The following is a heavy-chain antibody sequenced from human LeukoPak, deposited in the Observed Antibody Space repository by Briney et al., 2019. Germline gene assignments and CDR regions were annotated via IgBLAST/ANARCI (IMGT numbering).Heavy chain of an antibody. CDR3: ARFRAEWLSPGYYYMDV. D-gene: IGHD3-3*01. CDR1: GGTFSSYA. J-gene: IGHJ6*03. CDR2: IIPIFGTA. V-gene: IGHV1-69*13. Sequence: SVKVSCKASGGTFSSYAISWVRQAPGQGLEWMGGIIPIFGTANYAQKFQGRVTITADESTSTAYMELSSLRSEDTAVYYCARFRAEWLSPGYYYMDVWGKGTTVTVSS.